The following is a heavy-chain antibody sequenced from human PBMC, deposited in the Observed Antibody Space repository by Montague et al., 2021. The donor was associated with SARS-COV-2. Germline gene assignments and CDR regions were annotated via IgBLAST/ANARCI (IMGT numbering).Heavy chain of an antibody. D-gene: IGHD3-10*01. CDR1: GDSVSSNSAA. CDR3: ARGIWFGELLTGYYYYGMDV. CDR2: TYYRSEWYN. J-gene: IGHJ6*02. V-gene: IGHV6-1*01. Sequence: CAISGDSVSSNSAARNWIRQSPSRRLEWLGRTYYRSEWYNDYAVSVKSRITINPDTSKNQFSLQLNSVTPEDTAVFYCARGIWFGELLTGYYYYGMDVWGQGTTVTVSS.